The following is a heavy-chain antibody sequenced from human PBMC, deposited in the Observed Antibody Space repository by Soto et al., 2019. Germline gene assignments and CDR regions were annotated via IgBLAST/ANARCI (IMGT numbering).Heavy chain of an antibody. CDR1: GFSFSSYA. J-gene: IGHJ4*02. CDR3: AIDIAARRVGWPFDS. D-gene: IGHD6-6*01. Sequence: EVQLLESGGDLVQPGGSLRLSCTASGFSFSSYAMTWVRQAPGKGLEWVSTMGGIGCSSCYADSVKGRFTISSDNSANTLYLQMNSLRVEDTAVYYCAIDIAARRVGWPFDSWCKGTLVTVSS. CDR2: MGGIGCSS. V-gene: IGHV3-23*01.